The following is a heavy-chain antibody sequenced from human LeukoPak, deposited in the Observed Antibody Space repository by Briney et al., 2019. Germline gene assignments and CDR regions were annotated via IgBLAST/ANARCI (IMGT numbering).Heavy chain of an antibody. Sequence: GGSLRLSCAASGFIFSDYYMSWIRQAPGKGLEWVSGISGSGGSRFYTDSVKGRFTISRDNSKNTLYLQMNSLRAEDTAVYYCAKLREWELPDLFDYWGQGTLVTVSS. CDR2: ISGSGGSR. V-gene: IGHV3-23*01. CDR1: GFIFSDYY. D-gene: IGHD1-26*01. J-gene: IGHJ4*02. CDR3: AKLREWELPDLFDY.